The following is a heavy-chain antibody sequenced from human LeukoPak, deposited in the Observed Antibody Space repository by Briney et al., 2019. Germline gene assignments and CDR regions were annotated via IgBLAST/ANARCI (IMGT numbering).Heavy chain of an antibody. V-gene: IGHV3-33*06. J-gene: IGHJ6*03. Sequence: PGGSLRLSCAASGFTFSRNGMHWVRQAPGKGLEWVGVIWYDGSNKYYADSVRGRFTISRDNSKSTMFLQMNSLRVEDTAVYYCAKGIAAGAMGYMDVWGKGTTVTVSS. CDR3: AKGIAAGAMGYMDV. CDR1: GFTFSRNG. CDR2: IWYDGSNK. D-gene: IGHD6-25*01.